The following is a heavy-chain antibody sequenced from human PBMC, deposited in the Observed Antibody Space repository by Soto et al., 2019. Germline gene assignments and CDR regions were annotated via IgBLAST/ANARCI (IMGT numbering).Heavy chain of an antibody. J-gene: IGHJ6*02. CDR2: IIQIFCTA. D-gene: IGHD6-13*01. V-gene: IGHV1-69*01. CDR1: GGTFSSYA. CDR3: ARDRYPIAGDGRGLDV. Sequence: QVQLVQSGAEVKKPGSSVTVSCKASGGTFSSYAISWVRQAHGQGLEWMGGIIQIFCTANYAQKFQGRVTITADEPMSTVYMELSILRSENTVVYYCARDRYPIAGDGRGLDVWGQGTTVTVSS.